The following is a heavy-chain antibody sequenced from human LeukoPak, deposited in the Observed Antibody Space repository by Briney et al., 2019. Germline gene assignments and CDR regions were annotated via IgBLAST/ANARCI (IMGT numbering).Heavy chain of an antibody. J-gene: IGHJ4*02. CDR2: INHSGST. CDR1: GGSFSGYY. V-gene: IGHV4-34*01. Sequence: SETLSLTCAVYGGSFSGYYWSWIRQPPGKGLEWIGEINHSGSTNYNPSLKSRVTISVDTSKNQFSLKLSSVTAADTAVYYCARADSSSWKGEFDYWGQGTLVTVSS. D-gene: IGHD6-13*01. CDR3: ARADSSSWKGEFDY.